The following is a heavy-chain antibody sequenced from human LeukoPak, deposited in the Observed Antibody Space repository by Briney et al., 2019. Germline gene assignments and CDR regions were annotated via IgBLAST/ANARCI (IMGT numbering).Heavy chain of an antibody. Sequence: PGGSLRLSCAASGFTFDDYAMHWVRQAPGKGLEWVSGISWNSGSIGYADSVKGRFTISRDNAKNSLYLQMNSLRAEDTALYYCAKGRYCTNDVCYMVLDYWGQGTLVTVSS. CDR3: AKGRYCTNDVCYMVLDY. J-gene: IGHJ4*02. CDR1: GFTFDDYA. D-gene: IGHD2-8*01. CDR2: ISWNSGSI. V-gene: IGHV3-9*01.